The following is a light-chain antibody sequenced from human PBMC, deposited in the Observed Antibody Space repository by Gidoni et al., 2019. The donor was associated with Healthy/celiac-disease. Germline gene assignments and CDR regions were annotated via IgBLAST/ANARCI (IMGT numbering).Light chain of an antibody. J-gene: IGKJ1*01. V-gene: IGKV1-39*01. Sequence: DIQMTQSPSSLSASVGDRVTIPCRASQSISSYLNWYQQTPGKAPKLLIYAASRLQSGVPSRFSGSGSGTDFTLTISSLQPEDFATYYCQQSYSTPRTFGQGTKVEIK. CDR3: QQSYSTPRT. CDR1: QSISSY. CDR2: AAS.